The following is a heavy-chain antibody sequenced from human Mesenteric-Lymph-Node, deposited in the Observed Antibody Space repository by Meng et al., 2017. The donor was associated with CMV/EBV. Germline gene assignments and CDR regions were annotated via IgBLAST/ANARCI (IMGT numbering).Heavy chain of an antibody. CDR1: GFNFSRHG. J-gene: IGHJ4*02. CDR3: ARDDCGSPSCLAY. V-gene: IGHV3-33*05. CDR2: IQSDGSKE. D-gene: IGHD2-2*01. Sequence: AAAGFNFSRHGMHWVRQAPGKGLEWVAAIQSDGSKEYYANSAKGRFTISRDNSKNLVQLEMSSLRAEDTAVYYCARDDCGSPSCLAYWGQGTLVTVSS.